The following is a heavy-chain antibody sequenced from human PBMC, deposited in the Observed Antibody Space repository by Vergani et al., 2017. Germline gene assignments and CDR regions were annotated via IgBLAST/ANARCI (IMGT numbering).Heavy chain of an antibody. CDR1: GYTFTSYY. D-gene: IGHD1-20*01. V-gene: IGHV1-46*01. Sequence: QVQLVQSGAEVKKPGASVKVSCKASGYTFTSYYMHWVRQAPGQGLEWMGIINPSGGSTSYAQKFQGRVTMTRDTSTSTVYMELSSLRSEDTAVYYCARDAITGTHAARYCDLWGRGTLVTVSS. J-gene: IGHJ2*01. CDR3: ARDAITGTHAARYCDL. CDR2: INPSGGST.